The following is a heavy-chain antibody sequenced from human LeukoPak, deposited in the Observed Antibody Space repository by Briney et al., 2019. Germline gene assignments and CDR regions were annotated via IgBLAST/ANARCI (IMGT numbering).Heavy chain of an antibody. Sequence: PGGSLRLSCAASGFTFSSYGMHWVRQAPGKGLEWVAVISYDGSNKYYADSVKGRFTISRDNSKNTLYLQMNSLRAEDTAVYYCAKESGNYYYYGMGVWGQGTTVTVSS. V-gene: IGHV3-30*18. J-gene: IGHJ6*02. CDR3: AKESGNYYYYGMGV. D-gene: IGHD3-10*01. CDR1: GFTFSSYG. CDR2: ISYDGSNK.